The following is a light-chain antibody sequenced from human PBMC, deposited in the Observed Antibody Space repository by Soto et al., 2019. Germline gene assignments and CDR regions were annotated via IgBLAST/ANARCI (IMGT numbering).Light chain of an antibody. J-gene: IGLJ1*01. CDR1: SSNIGSNT. CDR2: SNN. V-gene: IGLV1-44*01. Sequence: QSALPQPPSASGTPGQMVTISCSGSSSNIGSNTANWYQQLPGTAPKLLIYSNNQRPSGVPDRFSGSKSGTSASLAISGLQSEDEADYYCAAWDDSLNGSYVFGTGTKVTVL. CDR3: AAWDDSLNGSYV.